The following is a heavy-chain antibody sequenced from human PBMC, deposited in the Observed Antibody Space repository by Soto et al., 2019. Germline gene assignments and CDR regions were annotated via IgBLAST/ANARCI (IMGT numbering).Heavy chain of an antibody. V-gene: IGHV4-59*08. CDR2: IYYSGST. Sequence: PETITLTCTFSGGSSSSYDWSGIRQPPGKGLEWIGYIYYSGSTNYNPSLKSRVTISVDTSKNQFSLKLSSVTAADTAGFESEDHYRYIPHLFVSYWGPGALVTVS. J-gene: IGHJ1*01. CDR3: EDHYRYIPHLFVSY. D-gene: IGHD1-1*01. CDR1: GGSSSSYD.